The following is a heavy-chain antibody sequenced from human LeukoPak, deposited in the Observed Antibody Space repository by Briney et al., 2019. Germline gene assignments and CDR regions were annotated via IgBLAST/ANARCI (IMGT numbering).Heavy chain of an antibody. J-gene: IGHJ6*04. Sequence: GGSLRLSCVASGLTFSNAWMTWVRQGPGKGLEWVSYISGSGSTIYYADSVKGRFTISRDNAKNSLYLQMNSLRAEDTAVYYCAELGITMIGGVWGKGTTVTISS. CDR2: ISGSGSTI. CDR3: AELGITMIGGV. CDR1: GLTFSNAW. D-gene: IGHD3-10*02. V-gene: IGHV3-48*03.